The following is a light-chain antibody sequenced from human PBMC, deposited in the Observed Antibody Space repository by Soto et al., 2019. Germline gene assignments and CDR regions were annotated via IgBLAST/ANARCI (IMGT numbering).Light chain of an antibody. V-gene: IGKV3-20*01. CDR1: QSVGSTF. Sequence: EIVLTQSPGTLSLSPGERATLSCRAGQSVGSTFLAWYQQKPGQAPRLLIYGVSTRATGIPDRFSGSWSGTDFTLSISRLEPEDFAVYYCGQFVSSHQRTFGQGTKVDIK. J-gene: IGKJ1*01. CDR2: GVS. CDR3: GQFVSSHQRT.